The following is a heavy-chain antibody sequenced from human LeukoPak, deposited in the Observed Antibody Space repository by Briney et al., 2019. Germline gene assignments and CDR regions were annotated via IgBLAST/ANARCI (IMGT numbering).Heavy chain of an antibody. Sequence: SETLSLTCAVSGVPFSNYYWSWVRQSPRQGLEWIGEINHSGYTNYNPSLKSRVTMSIDTSKNQFSLTLTSVTAADAGVYYCTRAAAGHPDWGQGTLVTVSS. CDR1: GVPFSNYY. D-gene: IGHD6-19*01. V-gene: IGHV4-34*01. CDR2: INHSGYT. J-gene: IGHJ4*01. CDR3: TRAAAGHPD.